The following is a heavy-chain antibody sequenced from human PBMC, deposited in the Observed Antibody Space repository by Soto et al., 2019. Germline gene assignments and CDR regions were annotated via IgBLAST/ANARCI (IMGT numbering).Heavy chain of an antibody. V-gene: IGHV3-15*07. D-gene: IGHD3-22*01. Sequence: PGGSLRLSCAASGFTFSNAWMNWVRQAPGKGLEWVGRIKSKTDGGTTDYAAPVKGRFTISRDDSKNTLYLQMNSLKTEDTAVYYCTTEVWVRQYYYDRETPHDAFDIWGQGTMVTVSS. J-gene: IGHJ3*02. CDR3: TTEVWVRQYYYDRETPHDAFDI. CDR1: GFTFSNAW. CDR2: IKSKTDGGTT.